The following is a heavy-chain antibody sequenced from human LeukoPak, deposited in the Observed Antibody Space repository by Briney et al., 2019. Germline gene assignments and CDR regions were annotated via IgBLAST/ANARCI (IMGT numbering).Heavy chain of an antibody. CDR3: ARVLGHSSSWYQAKGHFDY. D-gene: IGHD6-13*01. CDR1: GGSISSYY. V-gene: IGHV4-59*01. Sequence: SETLSLTCTVSGGSISSYYWSWIRQPPGKGLEWIGYSYYSGSTNYDPSLKSRVTISVDTSKNQFSLKLSSVTAADTAVYYCARVLGHSSSWYQAKGHFDYWGQGTLVTVSS. J-gene: IGHJ4*02. CDR2: SYYSGST.